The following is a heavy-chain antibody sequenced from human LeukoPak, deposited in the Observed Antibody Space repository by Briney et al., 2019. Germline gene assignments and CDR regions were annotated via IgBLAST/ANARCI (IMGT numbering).Heavy chain of an antibody. CDR3: ARVGPYSGSYYYDY. CDR1: GYTFTSYG. V-gene: IGHV1-18*01. D-gene: IGHD1-26*01. CDR2: ISAYNGNT. J-gene: IGHJ4*02. Sequence: ASEKVSCKASGYTFTSYGISWVRQAPGQGLEWMGWISAYNGNTNYAQKLQGRVTMTTDTSTSTAYMELRSLRSDDTAVYYCARVGPYSGSYYYDYWGQGTLVTVSS.